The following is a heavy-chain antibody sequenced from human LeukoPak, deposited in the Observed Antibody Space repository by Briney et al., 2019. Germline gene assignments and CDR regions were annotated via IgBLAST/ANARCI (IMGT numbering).Heavy chain of an antibody. J-gene: IGHJ6*04. V-gene: IGHV5-10-1*01. CDR3: AIHGYCSSTSCYAYYYGMDV. Sequence: ASLKISCKGSGYSFTTYWISWVRQIPGQGLEWMGRIGPSDSYTNYSPSFQGHVTISADKSISTAYLQWSSLKASDTAMYYCAIHGYCSSTSCYAYYYGMDVWGKGTTVTVSS. CDR2: IGPSDSYT. CDR1: GYSFTTYW. D-gene: IGHD2-2*01.